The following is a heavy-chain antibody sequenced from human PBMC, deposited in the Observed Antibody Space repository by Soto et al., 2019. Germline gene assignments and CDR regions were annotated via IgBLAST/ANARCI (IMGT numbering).Heavy chain of an antibody. D-gene: IGHD1-26*01. V-gene: IGHV1-2*02. Sequence: QVQLVQSGTEVKRPGDSVKVSCKASGYTFTGYYVHWVRQGLGQELEWMGWINPNSGDTYLALRFQGRVTMNRDTSIGTAYMELRGLTSDDTAEYYCAKGGAIVAAGTRVYLYNAMDVWGQGTTVTVSS. CDR2: INPNSGDT. J-gene: IGHJ6*02. CDR1: GYTFTGYY. CDR3: AKGGAIVAAGTRVYLYNAMDV.